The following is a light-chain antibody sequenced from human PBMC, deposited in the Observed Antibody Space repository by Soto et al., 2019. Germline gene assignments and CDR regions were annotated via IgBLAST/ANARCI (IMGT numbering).Light chain of an antibody. V-gene: IGKV1-5*01. CDR3: QQYNTYST. J-gene: IGKJ1*01. Sequence: IQLTQTPSSLSASVGDRVTITCRASQGISSFLAWYQQKPGKAPKLLIYDASSLESGVPSRFSGSGSGTEFTLTISSLQPEDFASYYCQQYNTYSTFGQGTKVDIK. CDR1: QGISSF. CDR2: DAS.